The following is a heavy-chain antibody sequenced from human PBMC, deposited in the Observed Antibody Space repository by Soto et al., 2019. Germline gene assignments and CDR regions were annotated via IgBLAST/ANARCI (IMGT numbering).Heavy chain of an antibody. Sequence: GPEVKKPGASVKVSCKTSGYTFTGYGINWVRQAPGHGLEWMGWISVFNGNTKYGQNIQDRVIMTTDTSTSTAYMELRSLRSDDTAVYFCGRDGSGGIIDSWGQGTMLIVSS. CDR2: ISVFNGNT. CDR3: GRDGSGGIIDS. D-gene: IGHD2-15*01. CDR1: GYTFTGYG. J-gene: IGHJ3*01. V-gene: IGHV1-18*01.